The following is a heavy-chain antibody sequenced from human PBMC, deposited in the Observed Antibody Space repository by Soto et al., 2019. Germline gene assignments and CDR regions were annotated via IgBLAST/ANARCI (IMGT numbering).Heavy chain of an antibody. CDR1: NGSISPNY. V-gene: IGHV4-59*08. CDR2: IYFAGTT. Sequence: QVQLQESGPGLVKPSETLSLTCTVSNGSISPNYWSWIRQPPGKGLEWIGYIYFAGTTTYNPSLKSRVTISPDASKNRCSLRLPSVTAADTAVYYCARLGAYFPALDSWGQGTLVTVSS. CDR3: ARLGAYFPALDS. D-gene: IGHD3-16*01. J-gene: IGHJ4*02.